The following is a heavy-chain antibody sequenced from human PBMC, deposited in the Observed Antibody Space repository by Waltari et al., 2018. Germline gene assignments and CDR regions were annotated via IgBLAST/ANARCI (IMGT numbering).Heavy chain of an antibody. V-gene: IGHV4-59*01. J-gene: IGHJ1*01. Sequence: PSETLSLTCPVSGGSISSYYWSWIRQPPGKGLEWIGYIYYSGSTNYNPSLKSRVTISVDTSKNQFSLKLSSVTAADTAVYYCARIAVAPTGYFQHWGQGTLVTVSS. CDR2: IYYSGST. D-gene: IGHD6-19*01. CDR3: ARIAVAPTGYFQH. CDR1: GGSISSYY.